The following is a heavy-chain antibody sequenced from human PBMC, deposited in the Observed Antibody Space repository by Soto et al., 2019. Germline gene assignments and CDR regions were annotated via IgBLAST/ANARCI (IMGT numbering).Heavy chain of an antibody. CDR3: ARGPYYYDSSGPPPFDY. CDR1: GYTFTGYY. Sequence: ASGKVSCKASGYTFTGYYMHWVRQAPGQGLEWMGWINPNSGGTNYAQKFQGRVTMTRDTSISTAYMELSRLRSDDTAVYYCARGPYYYDSSGPPPFDYWGQGTLVTVSS. D-gene: IGHD3-22*01. J-gene: IGHJ4*02. V-gene: IGHV1-2*02. CDR2: INPNSGGT.